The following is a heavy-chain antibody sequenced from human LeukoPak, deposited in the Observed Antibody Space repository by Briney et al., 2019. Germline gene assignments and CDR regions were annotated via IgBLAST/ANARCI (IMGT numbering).Heavy chain of an antibody. CDR2: ISSSGSTI. J-gene: IGHJ6*03. CDR1: GFTFSDYY. Sequence: PGGSLRLSCAASGFTFSDYYMSWIRQAPGKGLEWVSYISSSGSTIYYADSVKGRFTISRDNAKNSLYLQMNSLRAEDTAVYYCAREVRYYDFWSGNYYYYYMDVWGKGTTVAVSS. CDR3: AREVRYYDFWSGNYYYYYMDV. V-gene: IGHV3-11*01. D-gene: IGHD3-3*01.